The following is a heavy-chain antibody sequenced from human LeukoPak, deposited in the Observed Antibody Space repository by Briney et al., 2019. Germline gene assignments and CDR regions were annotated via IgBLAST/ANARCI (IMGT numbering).Heavy chain of an antibody. CDR3: ARARGDDILTGYYSLYSSGY. V-gene: IGHV3-21*01. Sequence: GGSLRLSCAASGFTFSSYSMNWVRQAPGKGLEWVSSISSSSSYIYYADSVKGRFTISRDNAKNSLYLQMNSLRAEDTAVYYCARARGDDILTGYYSLYSSGYWGQGTLVTVSS. D-gene: IGHD3-9*01. J-gene: IGHJ4*02. CDR1: GFTFSSYS. CDR2: ISSSSSYI.